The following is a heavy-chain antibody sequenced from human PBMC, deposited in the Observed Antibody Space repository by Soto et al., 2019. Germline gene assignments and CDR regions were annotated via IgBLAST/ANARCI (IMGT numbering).Heavy chain of an antibody. Sequence: GASVKVSCKASGGTFSSYAISWVRQAPGQGLEWMGGIIPIFGTANYAQKFQGRVTITADKSTSTAYMELSSLRSEDTAVYYCARDYYDSSGYYHDAFDIWGQGTIVTVSS. J-gene: IGHJ3*02. CDR1: GGTFSSYA. CDR3: ARDYYDSSGYYHDAFDI. D-gene: IGHD3-22*01. V-gene: IGHV1-69*06. CDR2: IIPIFGTA.